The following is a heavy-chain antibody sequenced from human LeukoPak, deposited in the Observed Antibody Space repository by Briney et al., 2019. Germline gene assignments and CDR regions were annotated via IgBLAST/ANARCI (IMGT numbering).Heavy chain of an antibody. CDR3: VRGSGWFFGL. D-gene: IGHD6-19*01. CDR1: QFSISYDW. Sequence: PGGSLRLSCAASQFSISYDWMHWVRQAPGKGLEWVASIKEDGRDIHYLDSVKGRFSISRDNAKNSLYLEMSTLRAEDTAVYYCVRGSGWFFGLWGQGSLVTVPS. CDR2: IKEDGRDI. V-gene: IGHV3-7*01. J-gene: IGHJ4*02.